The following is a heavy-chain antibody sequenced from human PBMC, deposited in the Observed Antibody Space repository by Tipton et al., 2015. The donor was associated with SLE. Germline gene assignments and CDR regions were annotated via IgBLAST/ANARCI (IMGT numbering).Heavy chain of an antibody. J-gene: IGHJ4*02. D-gene: IGHD4-17*01. Sequence: LRLSCSVSGASISSSTYYWGWIRQSPGKGLEWIGSFYYTANTYFNPSLRSRVTISVDTSKNRFSLELTFVTAADTAAYYCARLSYYGDYFDYWGQGSLVTVSS. CDR1: GASISSSTYY. V-gene: IGHV4-39*07. CDR3: ARLSYYGDYFDY. CDR2: FYYTANT.